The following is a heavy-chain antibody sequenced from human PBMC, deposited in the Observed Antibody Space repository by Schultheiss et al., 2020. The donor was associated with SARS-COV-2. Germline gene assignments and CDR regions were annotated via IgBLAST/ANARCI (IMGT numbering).Heavy chain of an antibody. V-gene: IGHV3-33*08. Sequence: GGSLRLSCAASGFTFSSYAMHWVRQAPGKGLEWVAVIWYDGSNKYYADSVKGRFTISRDNSKNTLYLQMNSLRAEDTAVYYCARDYGRDSSSPDIWGQGTMVTVSS. CDR3: ARDYGRDSSSPDI. CDR1: GFTFSSYA. J-gene: IGHJ3*02. D-gene: IGHD6-6*01. CDR2: IWYDGSNK.